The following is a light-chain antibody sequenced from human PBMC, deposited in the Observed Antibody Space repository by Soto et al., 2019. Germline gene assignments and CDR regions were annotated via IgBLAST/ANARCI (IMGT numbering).Light chain of an antibody. J-gene: IGKJ1*01. CDR3: QQYKFWRT. Sequence: IDMTQSPATLSVSPGERATLSCRAGQSIDNMLAWYQQRPGQAPRLLIYAASTRATGIPARFSGSGSGTEFTLTISGLQSEDFGVYYCQQYKFWRTFGQGTRWIS. CDR2: AAS. CDR1: QSIDNM. V-gene: IGKV3-15*01.